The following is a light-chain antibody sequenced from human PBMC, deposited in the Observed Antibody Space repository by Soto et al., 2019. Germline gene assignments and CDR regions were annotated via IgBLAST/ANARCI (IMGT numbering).Light chain of an antibody. J-gene: IGKJ1*01. V-gene: IGKV1-39*01. CDR1: QSISSH. CDR3: QQFRGT. CDR2: AAS. Sequence: IQMTQSPSSLSASVGDRVTITCRASQSISSHLNWYQQKPGKAPKLLIYAASSLQSGVPSRFSGSGSGTEFTLTISSLLPDDFATYYCQQFRGTFGQGTKVDIK.